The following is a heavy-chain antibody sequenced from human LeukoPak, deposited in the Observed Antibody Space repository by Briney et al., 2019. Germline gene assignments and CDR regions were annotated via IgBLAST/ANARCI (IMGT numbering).Heavy chain of an antibody. V-gene: IGHV3-23*01. J-gene: IGHJ5*02. Sequence: GGFLRLSCAASGFTFSGYAMAWVRQAPGKRLEWLSGVFASGGGISYADSVKGRFTISRDNSKDTLYLQMNSLRVDDTAVYFCAKDLNYGDGRWEFDVWGQGTQVSVS. D-gene: IGHD4-17*01. CDR2: VFASGGGI. CDR1: GFTFSGYA. CDR3: AKDLNYGDGRWEFDV.